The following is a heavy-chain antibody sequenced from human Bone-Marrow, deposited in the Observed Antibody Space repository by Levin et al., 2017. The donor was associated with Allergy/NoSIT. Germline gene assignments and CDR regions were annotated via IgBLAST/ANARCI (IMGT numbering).Heavy chain of an antibody. D-gene: IGHD4-17*01. V-gene: IGHV3-33*08. J-gene: IGHJ1*01. CDR2: VWFDGDDK. CDR3: VRGELGDSLDH. Sequence: GESLKISCAASGFSFGDFTMHWVRQAPGKGLQWVATVWFDGDDKEYADSVEGRFTVSRDNSKSTLFLQMSSLRVEDAAIYYCVRGELGDSLDHWGQGTLVTVSS. CDR1: GFSFGDFT.